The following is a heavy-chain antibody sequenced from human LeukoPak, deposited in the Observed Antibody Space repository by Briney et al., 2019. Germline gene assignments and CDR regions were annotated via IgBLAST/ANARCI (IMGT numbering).Heavy chain of an antibody. CDR3: VKDSSDYYFDY. CDR1: GFTFRSYG. V-gene: IGHV3-30*02. CDR2: IWYDEITK. D-gene: IGHD3-22*01. Sequence: PGGSLRLSCVASGFTFRSYGIHWVRQAPGKGLEWLAFIWYDEITKDYADSVKGRFTISRDNSKNTLYVQMNSLRADDTAVYYCVKDSSDYYFDYWGQGTLVTVSS. J-gene: IGHJ4*02.